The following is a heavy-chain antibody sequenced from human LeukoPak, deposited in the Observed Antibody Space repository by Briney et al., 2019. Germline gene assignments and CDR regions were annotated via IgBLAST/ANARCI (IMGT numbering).Heavy chain of an antibody. J-gene: IGHJ4*02. V-gene: IGHV1-46*01. D-gene: IGHD3-16*01. Sequence: ASVKVSCKASGYTFTSYYMHWVRQAPGQGLEWMGIINPSGGSTSYAQKFQGRVTMTRDTSTSTVYMELSSLRSEDTAVYYCARGRIMITFGGGIDYWGQGTLVTVSS. CDR1: GYTFTSYY. CDR3: ARGRIMITFGGGIDY. CDR2: INPSGGST.